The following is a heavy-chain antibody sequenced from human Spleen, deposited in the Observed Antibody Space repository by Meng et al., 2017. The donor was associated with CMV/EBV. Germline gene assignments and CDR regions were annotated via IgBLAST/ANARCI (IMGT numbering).Heavy chain of an antibody. V-gene: IGHV2-5*01. CDR1: TRGVG. Sequence: TRGVGGGWIRQPPVKALEWLALIYWNDDKRYSSSLKSRLTITKDTSKNRVVLIMTDMDPEDTATYYCARGSRAWTNYEYVWGRIDYWGQGTLVTVSS. J-gene: IGHJ4*02. CDR2: IYWNDDK. D-gene: IGHD3-16*01. CDR3: ARGSRAWTNYEYVWGRIDY.